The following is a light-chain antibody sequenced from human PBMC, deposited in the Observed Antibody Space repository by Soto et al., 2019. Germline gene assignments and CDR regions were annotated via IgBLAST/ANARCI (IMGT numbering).Light chain of an antibody. V-gene: IGLV1-44*01. Sequence: QSALTQPPSASGTPGQRITISCSGSSSNIGDNPVNWYQQLPGAAPKLLIYDTTERATGVPDRFSGSKSGTSASLAISGLQAEDEADYHCAAWDDSLNGPIFGGGTKVTVL. CDR3: AAWDDSLNGPI. J-gene: IGLJ2*01. CDR2: DTT. CDR1: SSNIGDNP.